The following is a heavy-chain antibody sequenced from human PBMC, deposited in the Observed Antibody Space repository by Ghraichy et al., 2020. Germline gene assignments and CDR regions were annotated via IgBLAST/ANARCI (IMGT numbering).Heavy chain of an antibody. Sequence: SETLSLTCAVYGGSFSGYYWSWIRQLPGKGLEWIGESHHSGSTNYNPSLKRRVTISVDTSKNQFSLKLSSVTAADTAVYYCAGSSWYVAEYFQHWGQGTLVTVSS. J-gene: IGHJ1*01. CDR2: SHHSGST. CDR1: GGSFSGYY. D-gene: IGHD6-13*01. CDR3: AGSSWYVAEYFQH. V-gene: IGHV4-34*01.